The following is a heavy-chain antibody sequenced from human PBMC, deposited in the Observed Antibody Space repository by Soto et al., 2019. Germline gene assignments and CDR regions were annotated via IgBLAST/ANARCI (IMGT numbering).Heavy chain of an antibody. CDR3: ARLAIIHLSGAFDI. V-gene: IGHV3-13*04. Sequence: EVQLVESGGGLVQPGGSLRLSCAASGFTFSSYDMHWVRQATGKGLEWVSAIGTAVDTYYPGSVKGRFTISRENDKNSLYLQMNSLTAGDTAVYYCARLAIIHLSGAFDIWGQGTMVTVSS. CDR1: GFTFSSYD. J-gene: IGHJ3*02. D-gene: IGHD2-21*01. CDR2: IGTAVDT.